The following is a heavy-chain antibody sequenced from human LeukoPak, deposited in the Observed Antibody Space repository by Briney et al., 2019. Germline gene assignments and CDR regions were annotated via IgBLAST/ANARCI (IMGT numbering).Heavy chain of an antibody. Sequence: ASVKVSCKASGYTFTGYYIHWVRQAPGQGLEWMGWINPNSGVTNYAQKLQGRVTMTRDTSISTAYMELRRLTSDDTAVYYCAKEGYYDTGGYLADSWGQGTLVTVST. V-gene: IGHV1-2*02. CDR3: AKEGYYDTGGYLADS. CDR1: GYTFTGYY. CDR2: INPNSGVT. J-gene: IGHJ4*02. D-gene: IGHD3-22*01.